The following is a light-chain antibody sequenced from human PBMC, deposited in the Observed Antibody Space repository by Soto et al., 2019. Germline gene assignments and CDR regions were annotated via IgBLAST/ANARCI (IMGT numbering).Light chain of an antibody. CDR3: QQYGSSPPIT. Sequence: EIVLTQSPGTLSLSPGERATLSCRASQSVSSNYLAWYQQKPGQAPRLLIYGASSRATGIPDRFSGSGSGTDFTLTISRLEPEDFGVYYCQQYGSSPPITFGQGTRLEIK. CDR1: QSVSSNY. J-gene: IGKJ5*01. CDR2: GAS. V-gene: IGKV3-20*01.